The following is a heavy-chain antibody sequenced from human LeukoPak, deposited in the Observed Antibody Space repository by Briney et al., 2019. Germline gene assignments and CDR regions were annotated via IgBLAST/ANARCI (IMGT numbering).Heavy chain of an antibody. J-gene: IGHJ6*02. CDR3: ASGVTTSDYYYYGMDV. CDR1: GGTFSSYA. V-gene: IGHV1-69*13. D-gene: IGHD4-17*01. Sequence: SVKVSCKASGGTFSSYAISWVRQAPGQGLEWMGGIIPIFGTANYAQKFQGRVAITADESTSTAYMELSSLRSEDTAVYYCASGVTTSDYYYYGMDVWGQGTTVTVSS. CDR2: IIPIFGTA.